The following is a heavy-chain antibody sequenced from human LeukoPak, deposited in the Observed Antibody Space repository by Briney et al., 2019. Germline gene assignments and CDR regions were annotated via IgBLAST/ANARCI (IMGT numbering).Heavy chain of an antibody. CDR1: GFTFSGSA. CDR2: IRSKANSYAT. V-gene: IGHV3-73*01. D-gene: IGHD5-12*01. Sequence: GSLRLSCAASGFTFSGSAMHWVRQASGKGLEWVGRIRSKANSYATAYAASVKGRFTISRDDSKNTADLQMNSLKPEDTAVYYCTIPGGGYSGYVDYWGQGTLVTVSS. J-gene: IGHJ4*02. CDR3: TIPGGGYSGYVDY.